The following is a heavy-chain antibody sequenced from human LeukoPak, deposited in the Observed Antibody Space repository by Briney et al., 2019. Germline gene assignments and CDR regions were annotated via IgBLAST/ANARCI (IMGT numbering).Heavy chain of an antibody. CDR3: ARGLGGGRLIAAAGTSYYYGMDV. D-gene: IGHD6-13*01. CDR1: GGTFSSYG. J-gene: IGHJ6*02. V-gene: IGHV1-69*13. Sequence: SVKVSCKASGGTFSSYGFSWVRQAPGQGLEWMGGIIPIFGTANYAQKFQGRVTITADESTSTAYMELSSLRSEDTAVYYCARGLGGGRLIAAAGTSYYYGMDVWGQGTTVTVSS. CDR2: IIPIFGTA.